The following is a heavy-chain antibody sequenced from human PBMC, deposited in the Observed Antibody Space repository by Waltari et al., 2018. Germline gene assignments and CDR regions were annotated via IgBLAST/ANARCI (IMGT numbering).Heavy chain of an antibody. Sequence: QVQLVESGGGVVQPGRSLRLPCAAYEFTFSSYAMHWVRQAPGKGLEWVAVISYNERNIYYVDSVKGRFTISRDNSKKMLYLQMNSLRAEDTAVYYCARDYCDRTNCHGMDVWGQGTTVTVSS. CDR1: EFTFSSYA. J-gene: IGHJ6*02. CDR3: ARDYCDRTNCHGMDV. V-gene: IGHV3-30*04. D-gene: IGHD3-22*01. CDR2: ISYNERNI.